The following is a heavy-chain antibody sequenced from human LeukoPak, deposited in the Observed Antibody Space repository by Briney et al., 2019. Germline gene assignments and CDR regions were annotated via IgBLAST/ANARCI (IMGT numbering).Heavy chain of an antibody. CDR1: GFTFSNYW. CDR2: IKTDGSEK. J-gene: IGHJ1*01. CDR3: ATYSSLNRREFQY. Sequence: GGSLRLSCEGSGFTFSNYWMGWVRQAPGKGLQWVANIKTDGSEKYYVDSAKGRFTISRDNAKNSLYLQMNSLRAEDTAVYYCATYSSLNRREFQYWGQGTLLTVSS. V-gene: IGHV3-7*01. D-gene: IGHD3-22*01.